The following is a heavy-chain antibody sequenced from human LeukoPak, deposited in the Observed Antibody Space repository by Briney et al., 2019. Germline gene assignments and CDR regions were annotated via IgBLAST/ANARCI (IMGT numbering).Heavy chain of an antibody. CDR3: ARDQYAGYDPYYFDY. Sequence: GGSLRRSCTAAGFTLGAYAMTWVRQAPGKGLEWVSFIRSRTYGGTTEYAASVKGRFTISRDDSKSIAYLQMNSLKTEDTAVYYCARDQYAGYDPYYFDYWGQGTLVTVSS. V-gene: IGHV3-49*04. CDR1: GFTLGAYA. J-gene: IGHJ4*02. D-gene: IGHD2-2*01. CDR2: IRSRTYGGTT.